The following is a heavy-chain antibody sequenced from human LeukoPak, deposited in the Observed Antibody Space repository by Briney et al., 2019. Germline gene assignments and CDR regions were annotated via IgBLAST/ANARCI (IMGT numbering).Heavy chain of an antibody. D-gene: IGHD4-23*01. Sequence: GGSLRLSRAASGFTFSSYGMSWVRQAPGKGLEWVSVIYSGGSTHYADSVKGRFTISRDNSKNTLYLQMNSLRAEDTAVYYCASLYYGGNNFDYWGQGTLVAVSS. CDR2: IYSGGST. CDR1: GFTFSSYG. CDR3: ASLYYGGNNFDY. V-gene: IGHV3-66*01. J-gene: IGHJ4*02.